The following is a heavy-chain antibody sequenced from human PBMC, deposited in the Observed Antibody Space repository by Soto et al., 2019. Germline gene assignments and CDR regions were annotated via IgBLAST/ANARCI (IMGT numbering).Heavy chain of an antibody. D-gene: IGHD6-6*01. CDR3: ARDREQVDDYYYYYGMDV. CDR1: GFTFSTYN. CDR2: ISSSSSYI. Sequence: GGSLRLSCAASGFTFSTYNINWVRQAPCKGLEWVSSISSSSSYIFYADSVKGRFTISRDNAKNSLYLQMNSLRAEDTAVYYCARDREQVDDYYYYYGMDVWGQGTTVTVSS. J-gene: IGHJ6*02. V-gene: IGHV3-21*01.